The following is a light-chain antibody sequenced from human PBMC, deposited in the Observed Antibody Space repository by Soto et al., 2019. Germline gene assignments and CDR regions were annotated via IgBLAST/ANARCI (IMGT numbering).Light chain of an antibody. J-gene: IGLJ1*01. CDR3: SSYTSSSIYV. Sequence: QSVLTQPASVSGSPGQSITVSCAGTSSDVGGYNLVSWYQQHPGKAPKLIIYEGTERPSGISPRFSGSKSGNTASLTISALQAEDEADYYCSSYTSSSIYVFGSGTKGTVL. V-gene: IGLV2-23*01. CDR1: SSDVGGYNL. CDR2: EGT.